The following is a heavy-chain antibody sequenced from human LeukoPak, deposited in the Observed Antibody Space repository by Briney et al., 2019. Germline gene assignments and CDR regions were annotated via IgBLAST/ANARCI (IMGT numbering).Heavy chain of an antibody. CDR3: VKDGGRDTAAAYY. Sequence: XAPXXXXXWFSGILMNSGSIGYAASVKGRFTISRDDAKNSLYLQMNSPRAEDTALYYCVKDGGRDTAAAYYWGQGTLVSVSS. CDR2: ILMNSGSI. D-gene: IGHD6-13*01. J-gene: IGHJ4*02. V-gene: IGHV3-9*01.